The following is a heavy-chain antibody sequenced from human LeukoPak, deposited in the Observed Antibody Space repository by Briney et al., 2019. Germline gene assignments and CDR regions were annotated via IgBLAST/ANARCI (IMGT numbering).Heavy chain of an antibody. J-gene: IGHJ4*02. CDR3: ARDGYYGSGRPFDY. CDR1: GFNFNDSG. V-gene: IGHV3-33*01. D-gene: IGHD3-10*01. Sequence: GGSLRLSCAASGFNFNDSGMHWVRQAPGKGLEWVAVIWYDGSEKYYADSVKGRLTISRDNSKNTLYLQMNSLRADDTAVYYCARDGYYGSGRPFDYWGQGALVSVSS. CDR2: IWYDGSEK.